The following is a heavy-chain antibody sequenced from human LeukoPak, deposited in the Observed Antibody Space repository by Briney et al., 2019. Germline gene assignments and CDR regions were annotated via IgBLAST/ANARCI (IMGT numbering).Heavy chain of an antibody. V-gene: IGHV3-23*01. CDR3: AKDFTSWFTGGFDY. D-gene: IGHD3-10*01. Sequence: GGSLRLSCAASGFSSFAMNWFRQAPGKGLEWVSSITGSGSTTYYTDSVNGRFIISRDISKNTLYLQMNGLRAEDTAVYYCAKDFTSWFTGGFDYWGQGTLVTVSS. J-gene: IGHJ4*02. CDR2: ITGSGSTT. CDR1: GFSSFA.